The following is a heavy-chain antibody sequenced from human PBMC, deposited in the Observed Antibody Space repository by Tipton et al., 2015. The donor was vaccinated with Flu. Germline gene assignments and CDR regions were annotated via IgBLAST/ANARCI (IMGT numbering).Heavy chain of an antibody. J-gene: IGHJ4*02. Sequence: TLSLTCTVSGDSIRGSPSRWNWIRQSAGGGLEWIGRFYTTGITDYNPSLATRVTIPVDTSENQFSLSLKSVTAADTAVYYCARQQCYHTGSVLDFYFDLWGLRILGTGSS. V-gene: IGHV4-61*02. CDR2: FYTTGIT. CDR1: GDSIRGSPSR. CDR3: ARQQCYHTGSVLDFYFDL. D-gene: IGHD2-15*01.